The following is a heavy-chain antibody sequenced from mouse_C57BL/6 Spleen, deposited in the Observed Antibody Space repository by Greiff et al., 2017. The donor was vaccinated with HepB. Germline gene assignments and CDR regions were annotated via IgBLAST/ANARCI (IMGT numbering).Heavy chain of an antibody. CDR3: AREDYGNYEYYFDY. Sequence: EVQVVESGGGLVKPGGSLKLSCAASGFTFSDYGMHWVRQAPEKGLEWVAYISSGSSTIYYADTVKGRFTISRDNAKNTLFLQMTSLRSEDTAMYYCAREDYGNYEYYFDYWGQGTTLTVSS. CDR1: GFTFSDYG. D-gene: IGHD2-1*01. V-gene: IGHV5-17*01. J-gene: IGHJ2*01. CDR2: ISSGSSTI.